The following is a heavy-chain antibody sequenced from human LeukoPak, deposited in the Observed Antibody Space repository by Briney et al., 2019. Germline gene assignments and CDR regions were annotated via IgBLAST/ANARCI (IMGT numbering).Heavy chain of an antibody. J-gene: IGHJ3*02. CDR2: ISAYNGNT. Sequence: ASVKVSCKASGYTFTSYGISWVRQAPGQGLEWMGWISAYNGNTNYAQKLQGRVTMTTDTSTSTAYMELRSLRSDDTAVYYCARGVVGAAEGDDAFDIWGQGTMVAVSS. D-gene: IGHD1-26*01. CDR3: ARGVVGAAEGDDAFDI. V-gene: IGHV1-18*01. CDR1: GYTFTSYG.